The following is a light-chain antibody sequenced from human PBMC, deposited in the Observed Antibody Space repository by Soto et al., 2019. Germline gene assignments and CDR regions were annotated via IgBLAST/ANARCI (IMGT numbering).Light chain of an antibody. V-gene: IGKV4-1*01. CDR2: WAS. CDR1: QSVLYSSDNKNY. J-gene: IGKJ2*01. CDR3: QQYYRTPRT. Sequence: DIVMTQSPDSLAVSLGERATINCKSSQSVLYSSDNKNYLAWYQQKPGQPPKLLIYWASTRESGVPDRFSGSGSGTDFTLTISSLQAEDVPVYYCQQYYRTPRTFGQGTKLEIK.